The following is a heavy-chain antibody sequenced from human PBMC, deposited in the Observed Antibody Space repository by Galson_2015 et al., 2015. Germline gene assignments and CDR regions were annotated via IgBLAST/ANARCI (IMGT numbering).Heavy chain of an antibody. D-gene: IGHD4-17*01. J-gene: IGHJ3*02. Sequence: SVKVSCKVSGYTLTELSMHWVRQAPGKGLEWMGGFDPEDGETIYAQKFQGRVTMTEDTSTDTAYMELSSLRSEDTAVYYCSSYRHPRLNYCDYHRSFLSRNAFDIWGQGTMVTVSS. CDR2: FDPEDGET. CDR3: SSYRHPRLNYCDYHRSFLSRNAFDI. V-gene: IGHV1-24*01. CDR1: GYTLTELS.